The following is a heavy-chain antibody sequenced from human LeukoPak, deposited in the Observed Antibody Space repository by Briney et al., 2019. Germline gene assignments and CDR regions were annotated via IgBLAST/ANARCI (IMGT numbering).Heavy chain of an antibody. CDR1: GGSVPSTNW. J-gene: IGHJ4*02. CDR3: ARGGGFYRPLDC. CDR2: VHLDGRT. V-gene: IGHV4-4*02. Sequence: SETLSLTCDVSGGSVPSTNWWTWVRQPPGKGLEWIGEVHLDGRTNYNPSLKSRLIMSVDMPENHISLKLTSVPAADTAVYYCARGGGFYRPLDCAGGGTLVTVSS. D-gene: IGHD3-3*01.